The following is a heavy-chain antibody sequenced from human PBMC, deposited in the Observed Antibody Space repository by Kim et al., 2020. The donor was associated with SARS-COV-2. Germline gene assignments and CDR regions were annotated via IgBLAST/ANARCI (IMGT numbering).Heavy chain of an antibody. J-gene: IGHJ3*02. V-gene: IGHV4-39*01. CDR3: ARQDSITMIVVVRVAFDI. D-gene: IGHD3-22*01. Sequence: LKSRVTISVDTSKNQFSLKLSSVTAADTAVYYCARQDSITMIVVVRVAFDIWGQGTMVTVSS.